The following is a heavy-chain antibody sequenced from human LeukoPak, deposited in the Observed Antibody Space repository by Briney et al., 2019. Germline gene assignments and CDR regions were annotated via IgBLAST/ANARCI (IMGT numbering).Heavy chain of an antibody. Sequence: GGSLRLSCAASGFTFSGSAMHWVRQASGKGLEWVGRIRSKANSYATAYSASVEGRFTISRDDSKNTAYLQMNSLKTEDTAVYYCTALGIAGAGTDYWGQGTLVTVSS. CDR2: IRSKANSYAT. CDR3: TALGIAGAGTDY. V-gene: IGHV3-73*01. CDR1: GFTFSGSA. D-gene: IGHD6-13*01. J-gene: IGHJ4*02.